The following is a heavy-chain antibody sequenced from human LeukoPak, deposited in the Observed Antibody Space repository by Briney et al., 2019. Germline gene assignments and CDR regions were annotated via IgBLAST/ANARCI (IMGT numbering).Heavy chain of an antibody. D-gene: IGHD2-15*01. V-gene: IGHV1-2*02. CDR3: ARDLTPDRYCSGGSCYSFDY. Sequence: GASVKVSCKASGYTFTGYYMHWVRQAPGQGLEWMGWINPNSGGTNYAQKFQGRVTMTRDTSISTAYMELNSLRSEDTAVYYCARDLTPDRYCSGGSCYSFDYWGQGALVTVSS. CDR1: GYTFTGYY. J-gene: IGHJ4*02. CDR2: INPNSGGT.